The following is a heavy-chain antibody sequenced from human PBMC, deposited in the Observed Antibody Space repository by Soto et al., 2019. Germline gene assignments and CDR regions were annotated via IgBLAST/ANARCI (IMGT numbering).Heavy chain of an antibody. CDR1: GGSISSYY. CDR3: ARRSSGWHFNY. V-gene: IGHV4-59*01. Sequence: QVQLQESGPGLVKPSETLSLTCTVSGGSISSYYWSWIRQPPGKGLEWIGYIYYSGSTNYNPSLKSRVTISVDTSKNQFSLKLSSVTAADTAVYYCARRSSGWHFNYWGQGTLVTVSS. D-gene: IGHD6-19*01. J-gene: IGHJ4*02. CDR2: IYYSGST.